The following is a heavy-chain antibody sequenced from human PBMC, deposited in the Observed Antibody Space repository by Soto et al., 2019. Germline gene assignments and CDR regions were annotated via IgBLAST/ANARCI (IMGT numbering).Heavy chain of an antibody. CDR2: IIPILGIA. V-gene: IGHV1-69*04. CDR3: ARDSAGGSGIVFDY. D-gene: IGHD1-1*01. CDR1: GGTFSSYT. Sequence: GASVKVSCKASGGTFSSYTISWVRQAPGQGLEWMGRIIPILGIANYAQKFQGWVTMTRDTSISTAYMELSRLRSDDTAVYYCARDSAGGSGIVFDYWGQGTLVTVSS. J-gene: IGHJ4*02.